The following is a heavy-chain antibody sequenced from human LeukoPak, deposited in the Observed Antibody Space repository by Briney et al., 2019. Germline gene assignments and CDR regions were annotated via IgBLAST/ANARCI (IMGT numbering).Heavy chain of an antibody. CDR3: AKRRYSSSWYSFLDY. D-gene: IGHD6-13*01. Sequence: PGGSLRLSCAASGFAFDDYTMHWVRQAPGKGLEWVSLISGDGGTTNYADSVKGRFIISRDNSKNSLYLQMNSLSTEDTGLYYCAKRRYSSSWYSFLDYWGQGTLITVSS. J-gene: IGHJ4*02. CDR2: ISGDGGTT. CDR1: GFAFDDYT. V-gene: IGHV3-43*02.